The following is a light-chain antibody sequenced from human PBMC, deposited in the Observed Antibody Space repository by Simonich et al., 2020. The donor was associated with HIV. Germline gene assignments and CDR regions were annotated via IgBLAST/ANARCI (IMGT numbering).Light chain of an antibody. J-gene: IGLJ3*02. CDR1: SGDVGSYNL. Sequence: QSARTQPASVSGSPGQPIPIPCTGTSGDVGSYNLVSWYQQQPGKAPKLMIYEVSKRPSGVPDRFSGSKSGNTASLTVSGLQAEDEADYYCSSYAGSNNWVFGGGTKLTVL. CDR3: SSYAGSNNWV. V-gene: IGLV2-8*01. CDR2: EVS.